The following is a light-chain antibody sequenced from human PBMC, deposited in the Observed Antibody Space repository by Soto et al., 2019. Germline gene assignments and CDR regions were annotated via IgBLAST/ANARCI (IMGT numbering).Light chain of an antibody. Sequence: QSVLTQPPSVSGAPGQRVTISCTGSSSNIGAAYYVHWYQQLPGTAPKLLIYGNSNRPSGVPDRFSGSKSGTSASLAITGLQAEDEAADYCQSYDTSMSGSVFGGGTKLTVL. V-gene: IGLV1-40*01. CDR1: SSNIGAAYY. J-gene: IGLJ3*02. CDR2: GNS. CDR3: QSYDTSMSGSV.